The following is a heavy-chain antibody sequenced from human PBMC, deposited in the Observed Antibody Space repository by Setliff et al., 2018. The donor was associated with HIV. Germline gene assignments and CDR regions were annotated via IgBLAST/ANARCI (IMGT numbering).Heavy chain of an antibody. V-gene: IGHV1-2*02. D-gene: IGHD3-3*01. CDR2: MHPNSGAT. CDR1: GYTFTASY. J-gene: IGHJ4*02. CDR3: ATSTSRFFWNGFYQGGFGSRNSHSFEN. Sequence: ASVKVSCKTSGYTFTASYLHWVRQAPGQGLQWMGWMHPNSGATKYAQKFRDRVTLTGDTSTSTASMELSSLKSDDTAMYYCATSTSRFFWNGFYQGGFGSRNSHSFENWGQGTLVTVS.